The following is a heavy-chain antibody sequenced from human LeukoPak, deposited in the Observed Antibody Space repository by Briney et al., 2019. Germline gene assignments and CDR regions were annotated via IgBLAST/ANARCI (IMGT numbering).Heavy chain of an antibody. CDR1: GFTFSSYA. V-gene: IGHV3-30-3*01. CDR3: ARAREGFDY. J-gene: IGHJ4*02. D-gene: IGHD3-10*01. CDR2: ISYDGSNK. Sequence: PGRSLRLSCAASGFTFSSYAMHWVRQAPGKGLEWVAVISYDGSNKYYADSVKGRFTISRDNSKNTLYLQMNSLRAEDTAVYYCARAREGFDYWGQGTLVTVSS.